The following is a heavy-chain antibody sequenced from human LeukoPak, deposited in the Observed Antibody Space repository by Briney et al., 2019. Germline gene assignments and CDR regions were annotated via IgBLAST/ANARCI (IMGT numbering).Heavy chain of an antibody. CDR3: ARRRTTVTFDYYYYMDV. J-gene: IGHJ6*03. V-gene: IGHV4-59*08. D-gene: IGHD4-11*01. Sequence: SETLSLTCTGSGGSISSYYWSWIRQPPGKGLEWIGYIYYSGSTNYNPSLKSRVTISVDTSKNQFSLKLSSVTAADTAVYYCARRRTTVTFDYYYYMDVWGKGTTVTVSS. CDR1: GGSISSYY. CDR2: IYYSGST.